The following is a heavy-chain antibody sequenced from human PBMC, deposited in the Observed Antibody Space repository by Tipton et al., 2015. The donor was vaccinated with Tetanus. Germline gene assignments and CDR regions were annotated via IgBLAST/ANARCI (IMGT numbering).Heavy chain of an antibody. V-gene: IGHV3-7*01. CDR1: GFTFRSYW. CDR3: ARDGYCASAICYSPYQSPFDN. D-gene: IGHD2-21*02. Sequence: SLRLSCAASGFTFRSYWMSWVRQVPGKGLEWVANIKEDGSETNYVDSVKGRFTISRDSAKSSLYLQMNSLRAEDTAVYYCARDGYCASAICYSPYQSPFDNWGQGTLVTVSS. CDR2: IKEDGSET. J-gene: IGHJ4*02.